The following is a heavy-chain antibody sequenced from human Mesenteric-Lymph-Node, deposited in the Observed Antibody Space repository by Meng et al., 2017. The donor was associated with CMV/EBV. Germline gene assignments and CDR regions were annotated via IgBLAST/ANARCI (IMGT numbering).Heavy chain of an antibody. J-gene: IGHJ4*02. D-gene: IGHD3-10*01. CDR3: AIGVGNYLDY. CDR1: GFTFSNYN. CDR2: INSRSSDI. Sequence: GGSLRLSCAASGFTFSNYNTKWVRQAPGKGLEWVSFINSRSSDIQYADSVKGRLTVSRDNAMNTLYLQMNSLRAEDTAVHYCAIGVGNYLDYWGQGTLVTVSS. V-gene: IGHV3-21*01.